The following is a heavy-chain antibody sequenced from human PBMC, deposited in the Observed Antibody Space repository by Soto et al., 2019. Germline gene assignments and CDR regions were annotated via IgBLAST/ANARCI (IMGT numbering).Heavy chain of an antibody. CDR3: AREWSTSGDLDY. D-gene: IGHD3-10*01. V-gene: IGHV3-30-3*01. CDR2: ISYDGIIK. J-gene: IGHJ4*02. Sequence: QVQLVESGGGVVQPGRSLRLSCAASGFTFSSHSIQGVRQAPGKGLEWVAVISYDGIIKYYADSVKGRFTISRDNSKNTAYLQMNSLRAEDTAVFYCAREWSTSGDLDYWGQGTLVIVSS. CDR1: GFTFSSHS.